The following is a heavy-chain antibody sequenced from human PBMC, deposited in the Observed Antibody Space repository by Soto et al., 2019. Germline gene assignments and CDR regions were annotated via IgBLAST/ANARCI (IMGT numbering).Heavy chain of an antibody. CDR2: INAGNGNT. D-gene: IGHD3-10*01. CDR1: GYTFTSYA. CDR3: ARDMGFGLSDY. J-gene: IGHJ4*02. V-gene: IGHV1-3*01. Sequence: QVQLVQSGAEVKKPGASVKVSCKASGYTFTSYAMHWVRQAPGQRLEWMGWINAGNGNTKYSQKFQGRVTITRDTSASTAFMELSSLRSEDTAVYYCARDMGFGLSDYWGQGTLVTVSS.